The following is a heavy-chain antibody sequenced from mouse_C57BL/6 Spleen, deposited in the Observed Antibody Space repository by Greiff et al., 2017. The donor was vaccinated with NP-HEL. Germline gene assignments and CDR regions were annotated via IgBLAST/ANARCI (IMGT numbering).Heavy chain of an antibody. CDR3: ARPSNPDDGYFDY. V-gene: IGHV1-72*01. D-gene: IGHD2-3*01. CDR2: IDPNSGGT. J-gene: IGHJ2*01. CDR1: GYTFTSYW. Sequence: QVQLKQPGAELVKPGASVKLSCKASGYTFTSYWMHWVKQRPGRGLEWIGRIDPNSGGTKYNEKFKSKATLTVDKPSSTAYMQLSSLTSEDSAVYYCARPSNPDDGYFDYWGQGTTLTVSS.